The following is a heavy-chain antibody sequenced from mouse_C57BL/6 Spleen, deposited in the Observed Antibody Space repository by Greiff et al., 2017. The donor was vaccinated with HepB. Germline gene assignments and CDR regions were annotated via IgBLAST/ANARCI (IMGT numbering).Heavy chain of an antibody. D-gene: IGHD2-4*01. Sequence: VQLQQSGPELVKPGASVKILCKASGYTFTDYNMDWVKQSHGKSLEWIGDINPNNGGTIYNQKFKGKATLTVDKSSSTAYMELRSLTSEDTAVYYCARSEVYDYDAWFAYWGQGTLVTVSA. V-gene: IGHV1-18*01. J-gene: IGHJ3*01. CDR3: ARSEVYDYDAWFAY. CDR1: GYTFTDYN. CDR2: INPNNGGT.